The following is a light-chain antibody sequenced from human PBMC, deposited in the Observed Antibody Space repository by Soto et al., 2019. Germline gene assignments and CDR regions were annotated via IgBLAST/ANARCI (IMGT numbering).Light chain of an antibody. J-gene: IGKJ1*01. CDR3: QQYDTWPRT. V-gene: IGKV3-15*01. CDR1: QSVSTN. CDR2: GAS. Sequence: ENLMEQDPITLALSPGERAILPCRASQSVSTNFAWYLQKPGQAPRLLIYGASTRATAVPARFTASGSGTEFTLSISSLQSDDFGVYYCQQYDTWPRTFGQGTKV.